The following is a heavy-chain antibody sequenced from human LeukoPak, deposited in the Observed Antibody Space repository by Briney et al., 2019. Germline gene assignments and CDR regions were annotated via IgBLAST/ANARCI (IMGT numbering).Heavy chain of an antibody. J-gene: IGHJ4*02. CDR2: IYYSGST. CDR1: GVSISSISYY. Sequence: SETLSLTCTVSGVSISSISYYWRWIRQPPGEGLERIGSIYYSGSTYYNPTLKSRVTISVDTSKNQFSLKLSSVTAADTAVYYCARGTSSGSGSLDYWGQGTLVTASS. V-gene: IGHV4-39*07. D-gene: IGHD3-10*01. CDR3: ARGTSSGSGSLDY.